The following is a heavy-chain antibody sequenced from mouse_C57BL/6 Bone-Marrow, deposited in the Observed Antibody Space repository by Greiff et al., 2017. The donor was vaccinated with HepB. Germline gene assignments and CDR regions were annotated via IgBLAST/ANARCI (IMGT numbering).Heavy chain of an antibody. CDR3: TTDYGPFYAMDY. CDR2: IDPENGDT. D-gene: IGHD1-1*01. J-gene: IGHJ4*01. Sequence: EVKLQESGAELVRPGASVKLSCTASGFNIKDDYMHWVKQRPEQGLEWIGWIDPENGDTEYASKFQGKATITADTSSNTAYLQLSSLTSEDTAVYYCTTDYGPFYAMDYWGQGTSVTVSS. V-gene: IGHV14-4*01. CDR1: GFNIKDDY.